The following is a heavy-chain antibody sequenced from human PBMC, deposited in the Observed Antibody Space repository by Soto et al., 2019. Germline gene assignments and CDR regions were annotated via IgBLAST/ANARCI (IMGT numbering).Heavy chain of an antibody. Sequence: GASVKVSCKASGGTFSSYAISWVRQAPGQGLEWMGGIIPIFGTANYAQKLQGRVTITADESTSTAYMELSSLRSEDTAVYYCASPEKYYYDSSGYDYFDYWGQGTLVTVSS. J-gene: IGHJ4*02. V-gene: IGHV1-69*13. CDR1: GGTFSSYA. D-gene: IGHD3-22*01. CDR3: ASPEKYYYDSSGYDYFDY. CDR2: IIPIFGTA.